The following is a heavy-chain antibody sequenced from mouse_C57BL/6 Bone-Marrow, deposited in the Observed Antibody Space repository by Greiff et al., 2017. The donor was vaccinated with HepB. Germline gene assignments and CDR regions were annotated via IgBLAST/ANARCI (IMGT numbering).Heavy chain of an antibody. CDR1: GYTFTSYD. CDR3: SIYGIDYYGSILPYAMGC. J-gene: IGHJ4*01. D-gene: IGHD1-1*01. Sequence: VKLMESGPELVKPGASVKLSCKASGYTFTSYDINWVKQRPGQGLEWIGWIYHRDGSTKYNGKFKGKATLTVDTSSSTAYMDLHSLTSDDSTVYFFSIYGIDYYGSILPYAMGCSGQGTSVTVSS. CDR2: IYHRDGST. V-gene: IGHV1-85*01.